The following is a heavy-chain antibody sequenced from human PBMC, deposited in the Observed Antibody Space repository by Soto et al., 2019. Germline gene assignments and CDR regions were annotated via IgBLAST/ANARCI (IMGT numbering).Heavy chain of an antibody. J-gene: IGHJ6*02. Sequence: EVQLVESGGGLVQPGGSLRLSCAASGFTFSSYWMHWVRQAPGKGLVWVSRIKSDGSSTSYADSVKGRFTTSRDNAKNTXXLQMNRLRAEDTAVYYCAREYVVATTVNYYHGMDVWGQGTTVTVSS. CDR1: GFTFSSYW. V-gene: IGHV3-74*01. CDR2: IKSDGSST. D-gene: IGHD5-12*01. CDR3: AREYVVATTVNYYHGMDV.